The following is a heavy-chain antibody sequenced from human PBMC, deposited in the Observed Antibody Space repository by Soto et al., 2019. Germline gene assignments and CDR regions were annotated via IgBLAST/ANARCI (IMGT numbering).Heavy chain of an antibody. CDR2: IIPIFGTA. CDR3: ARXPLKDTMIVVAASAFDI. Sequence: GASVKVSCKASGGTFSSYAISWVRQAPGQGLEWMGGIIPIFGTANYAQKFQGRVTITADESTSTAYMELSSLRSEDTAVYYCARXPLKDTMIVVAASAFDIWGPGTMVTVSS. CDR1: GGTFSSYA. J-gene: IGHJ3*02. V-gene: IGHV1-69*13. D-gene: IGHD3-22*01.